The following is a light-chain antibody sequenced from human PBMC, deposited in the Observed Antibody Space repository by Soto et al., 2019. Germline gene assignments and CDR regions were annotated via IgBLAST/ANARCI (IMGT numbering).Light chain of an antibody. CDR3: QQYGTSPYT. V-gene: IGKV3-20*01. CDR1: QSVSGSY. CDR2: GAS. Sequence: EIVLTQSPGTLSLSPGERATLSCRASQSVSGSYLAWYQQKPGQAPWLLIYGASSRATGIPDRFSGSGSGTDFTLTISRLEPKDFAVYYCQQYGTSPYTFGQGTELEIK. J-gene: IGKJ2*01.